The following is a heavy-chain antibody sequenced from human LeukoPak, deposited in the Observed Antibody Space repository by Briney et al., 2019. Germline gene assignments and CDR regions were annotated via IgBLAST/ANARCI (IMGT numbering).Heavy chain of an antibody. J-gene: IGHJ4*02. Sequence: GGSLRLSCAASGFTFSSYGMHWVRQAPGKGPEWVAVIWYDGSNKYYADSVKGRFTISRDNSKNTLYLQMNSLRAEDTAVYYCARDLYTLDYWGQGTLVTVSS. CDR1: GFTFSSYG. CDR3: ARDLYTLDY. D-gene: IGHD4-11*01. CDR2: IWYDGSNK. V-gene: IGHV3-33*01.